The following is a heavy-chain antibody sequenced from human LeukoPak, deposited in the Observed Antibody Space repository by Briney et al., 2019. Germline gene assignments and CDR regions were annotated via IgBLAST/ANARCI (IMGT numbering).Heavy chain of an antibody. CDR1: GYTFTGYY. V-gene: IGHV1-2*02. D-gene: IGHD6-13*01. J-gene: IGHJ5*02. Sequence: GASVKVSCKASGYTFTGYYMHWVRQAPGQGLERMGWINPNSGGTNYAQKFQGRVTMTRDTSISTAYMELSRLRSDDTAVYYCARDKFLPIAAAGTGTLWFDPWGQGTLVTVSS. CDR2: INPNSGGT. CDR3: ARDKFLPIAAAGTGTLWFDP.